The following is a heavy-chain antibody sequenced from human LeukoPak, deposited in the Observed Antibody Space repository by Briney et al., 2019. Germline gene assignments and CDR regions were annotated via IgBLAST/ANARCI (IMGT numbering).Heavy chain of an antibody. V-gene: IGHV3-30*18. CDR3: AKEGSNGDFDY. Sequence: PGRSLRLSCAASGXTFSSYDMHWVRQAPGKGLEWVTVISYDGSNKYYGVSVKGRFTISRDNSKNTLYLKMNSLRAEDTAVYYCAKEGSNGDFDYWGQGTLVTVSS. CDR2: ISYDGSNK. J-gene: IGHJ4*02. CDR1: GXTFSSYD. D-gene: IGHD1-26*01.